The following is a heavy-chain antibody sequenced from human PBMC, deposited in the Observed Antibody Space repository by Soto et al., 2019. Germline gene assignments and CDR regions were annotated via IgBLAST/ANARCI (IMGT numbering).Heavy chain of an antibody. CDR2: IYYSGST. Sequence: SETLSLTCTVSGGSISSYYWSWIRQPPGKGLEWIGYIYYSGSTNYNPSLKSRVTISVDTSKNQFSLKLSSVTAADTAVYYCARERYSSSSMIDYWGQGTLVTVSS. CDR1: GGSISSYY. CDR3: ARERYSSSSMIDY. D-gene: IGHD6-6*01. J-gene: IGHJ4*02. V-gene: IGHV4-59*01.